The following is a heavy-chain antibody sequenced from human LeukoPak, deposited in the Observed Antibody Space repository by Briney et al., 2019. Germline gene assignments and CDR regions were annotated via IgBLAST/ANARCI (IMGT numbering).Heavy chain of an antibody. J-gene: IGHJ4*02. Sequence: GGSLRLSCAASGFTFSSYSMNWVRQAPGKGLEWVSFISSSSSYIYYADSVKGRFTISSDNAKYSLYLQMNSLRAEDTDVYYCASGGYSYGDEYWGQGTLVTVSS. CDR2: ISSSSSYI. CDR3: ASGGYSYGDEY. V-gene: IGHV3-21*04. D-gene: IGHD5-18*01. CDR1: GFTFSSYS.